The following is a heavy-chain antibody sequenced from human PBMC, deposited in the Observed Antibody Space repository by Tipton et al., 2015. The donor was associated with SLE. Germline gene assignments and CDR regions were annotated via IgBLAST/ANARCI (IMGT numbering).Heavy chain of an antibody. CDR1: GGSISSYY. CDR3: AREVRDNWGSGYFDL. CDR2: IYYSGST. V-gene: IGHV4-59*01. D-gene: IGHD7-27*01. Sequence: TLSLTCTVSGGSISSYYWSWIRQPPGKGLEWIGYIYYSGSTNYNPSLKSRVTISVDTSKNQFSLKLSSVTAADTAVYYCAREVRDNWGSGYFDLWGRGTLVTVSS. J-gene: IGHJ2*01.